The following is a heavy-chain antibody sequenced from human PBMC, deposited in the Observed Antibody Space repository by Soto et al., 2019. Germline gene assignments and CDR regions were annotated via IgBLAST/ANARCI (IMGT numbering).Heavy chain of an antibody. CDR2: INPNSGGT. CDR3: ARLPPLIEPGATYGSFDY. Sequence: RASVKVSCKASGYTFTGYYMHWVRQAPGQGLEWMGWINPNSGGTNYAQKFQGRVTMTRDTSISTAYMELSRLGSDDTAVYYCARLPPLIEPGATYGSFDYWGQGTLVTVSS. CDR1: GYTFTGYY. D-gene: IGHD1-26*01. V-gene: IGHV1-2*02. J-gene: IGHJ4*02.